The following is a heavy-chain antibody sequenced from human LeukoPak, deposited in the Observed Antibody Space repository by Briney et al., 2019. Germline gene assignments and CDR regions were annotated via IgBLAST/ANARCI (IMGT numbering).Heavy chain of an antibody. CDR2: ISPNNGNI. CDR1: GYTFSSYG. CDR3: ARARDLRSPMAGGDAFDI. Sequence: ASVKVSCKASGYTFSSYGISWVRQAPGQGLEWMGWISPNNGNINYAQKLQGRVTMTTDTSTSTAYMELRSLRSDDTAVYYCARARDLRSPMAGGDAFDIWGQGTMVTVSS. V-gene: IGHV1-18*01. J-gene: IGHJ3*02. D-gene: IGHD3-10*01.